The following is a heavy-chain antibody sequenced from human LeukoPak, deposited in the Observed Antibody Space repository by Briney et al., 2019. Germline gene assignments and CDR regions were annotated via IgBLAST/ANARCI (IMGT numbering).Heavy chain of an antibody. CDR3: AKGHYDFWSGLPFFDY. Sequence: GGSLRLSCAASGFTFSSYAMSWVRQAPGKGLEWVSAISGSGGSTYYADSVKGRFTISRDNSKNTLYLQMNSLRAEDTAVYYCAKGHYDFWSGLPFFDYWGQGTLVTVSS. J-gene: IGHJ4*02. CDR2: ISGSGGST. V-gene: IGHV3-23*01. CDR1: GFTFSSYA. D-gene: IGHD3-3*01.